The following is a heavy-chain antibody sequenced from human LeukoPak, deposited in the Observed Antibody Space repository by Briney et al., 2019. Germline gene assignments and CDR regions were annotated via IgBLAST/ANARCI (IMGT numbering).Heavy chain of an antibody. V-gene: IGHV1-69*02. J-gene: IGHJ4*02. CDR3: ARGIVYGGNTRYFDY. D-gene: IGHD4-23*01. Sequence: SVKVSCTASGGTFSSYTISWVRQAPGQGLEWMGRIIPILGIANYAQKFQGRVTITADKSTSTAYMELSSLRSEDTAVYYCARGIVYGGNTRYFDYWGQGTLVTVSS. CDR1: GGTFSSYT. CDR2: IIPILGIA.